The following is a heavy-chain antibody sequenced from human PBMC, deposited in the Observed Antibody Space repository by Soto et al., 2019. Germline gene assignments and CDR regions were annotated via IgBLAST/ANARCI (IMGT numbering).Heavy chain of an antibody. V-gene: IGHV1-69*13. D-gene: IGHD6-13*01. CDR1: GGTFSSYA. CDR2: IIPIFGTA. Sequence: SVKVSCKASGGTFSSYAISWVRQAPGQGLEWMGGIIPIFGTANYAQKFQGRVTITADESTSTAYMELSSLRSEDTAVYYCAREVKSLEQAAAGTPYYCYGMDVWGQGTTVTVSS. CDR3: AREVKSLEQAAAGTPYYCYGMDV. J-gene: IGHJ6*02.